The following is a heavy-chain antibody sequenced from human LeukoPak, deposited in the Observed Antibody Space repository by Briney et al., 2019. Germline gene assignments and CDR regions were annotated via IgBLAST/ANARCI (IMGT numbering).Heavy chain of an antibody. Sequence: GGSLRLSCAASGFTFSSIAMNWVRQAPGKGLEWVSTIRSNGETTYNADSVKGRFTISRDNSKKTLYLQLNSLRVEDTAIYYCAKGQELDDGVFDSWGQGTLVTVSS. CDR1: GFTFSSIA. CDR3: AKGQELDDGVFDS. D-gene: IGHD1-1*01. J-gene: IGHJ4*02. CDR2: IRSNGETT. V-gene: IGHV3-23*01.